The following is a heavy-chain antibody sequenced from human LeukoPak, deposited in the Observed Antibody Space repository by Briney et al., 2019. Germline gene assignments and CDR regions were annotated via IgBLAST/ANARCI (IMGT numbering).Heavy chain of an antibody. V-gene: IGHV3-23*01. CDR1: GFTFNNAW. CDR3: AELGITMIGGV. Sequence: GGSLRLSCAASGFTFNNAWMSWVRQAPGKGLEWVSAISGSGGSTYYADSVKGRFTISRDNSKNSLYLQMNSLRAEDTAVYYCAELGITMIGGVWGKGTTVTISS. CDR2: ISGSGGST. J-gene: IGHJ6*04. D-gene: IGHD3-10*02.